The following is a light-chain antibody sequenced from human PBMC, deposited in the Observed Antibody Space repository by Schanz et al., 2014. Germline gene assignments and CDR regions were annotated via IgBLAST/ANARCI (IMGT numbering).Light chain of an antibody. CDR3: ATWDNSLTAL. CDR2: NDN. J-gene: IGLJ3*02. V-gene: IGLV1-44*01. CDR1: SSNIGSNT. Sequence: QSVLTQPPSASGTPGQRVTISCSGSSSNIGSNTVDWYQQRPGTAPKLLIYNDNQRPSGVPDRFSGSKSGTSASLAISGLQSEDEGVYYCATWDNSLTALFGGGTKLTVL.